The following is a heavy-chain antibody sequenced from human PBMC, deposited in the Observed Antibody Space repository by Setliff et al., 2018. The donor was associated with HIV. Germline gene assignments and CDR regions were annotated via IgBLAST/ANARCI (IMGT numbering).Heavy chain of an antibody. CDR1: GGSISSFY. CDR3: ARETNYDSSFHYMDV. J-gene: IGHJ6*03. Sequence: SETLSLTCTVSGGSISSFYWSWIRQPAGKGPEWIGRLYTSGSANYIPSLKSRVTMSVDTSKNQLSLRLSSVTAADTAVYYCARETNYDSSFHYMDVWGKGTTVTVSS. V-gene: IGHV4-4*07. CDR2: LYTSGSA. D-gene: IGHD3-22*01.